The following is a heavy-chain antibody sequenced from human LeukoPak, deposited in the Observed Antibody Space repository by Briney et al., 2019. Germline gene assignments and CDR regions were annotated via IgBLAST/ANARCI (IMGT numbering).Heavy chain of an antibody. CDR2: INNDGSGI. Sequence: PGGSLRLSCSASGFTFSNFWMHWVRQAPGKGLVWVSRINNDGSGITYADSVKGRFTISRDNAKNTVYLQMNSLRAEDTAVYYCARGSVPAAMELDYYYGMDVWGQGTTVTVSS. V-gene: IGHV3-74*01. J-gene: IGHJ6*02. CDR1: GFTFSNFW. D-gene: IGHD2-2*01. CDR3: ARGSVPAAMELDYYYGMDV.